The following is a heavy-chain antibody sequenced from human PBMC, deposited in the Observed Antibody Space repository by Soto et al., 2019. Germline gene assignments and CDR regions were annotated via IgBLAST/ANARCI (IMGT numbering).Heavy chain of an antibody. V-gene: IGHV4-59*01. J-gene: IGHJ6*02. CDR2: IYYRGST. CDR3: ARQQLLPFYYALDV. Sequence: SETLSLTCTVSGGSISGYYWSWIRQSPGKGLEYIGYIYYRGSTNCNPSLKSRVTMSVDTSRNQFSLKVNSVTAADTAVYYCARQQLLPFYYALDVWGQGTTVTVSS. D-gene: IGHD6-13*01. CDR1: GGSISGYY.